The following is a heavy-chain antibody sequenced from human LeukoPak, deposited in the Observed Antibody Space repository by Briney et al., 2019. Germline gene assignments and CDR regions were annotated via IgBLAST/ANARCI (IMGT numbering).Heavy chain of an antibody. J-gene: IGHJ5*02. CDR1: GGSISSSLYH. V-gene: IGHV4-39*01. CDR2: IYYTGTT. Sequence: SETLSLTCTVSGGSISSSLYHWGWIRQSPGKNLEWLGSIYYTGTTHYNPSLKSRVTISVDTSKNQFSLNLSSVTAADTAVYYCARQEIGLRSFDPWGQGTLVTVSS. D-gene: IGHD3/OR15-3a*01. CDR3: ARQEIGLRSFDP.